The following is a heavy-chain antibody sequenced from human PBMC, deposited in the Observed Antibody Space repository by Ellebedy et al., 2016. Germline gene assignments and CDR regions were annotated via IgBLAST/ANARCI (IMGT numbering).Heavy chain of an antibody. CDR1: GFTFSSYG. Sequence: GGSLRLSCAASGFTFSSYGMHWVRQAPGKGLEWVAVIWYDGSNKYYADSVKGRFTISRDNSKNTLYLQMNSLRAEDTAVYYCARTYYDFWSGYYPYWFDPWGQGTLVTVSS. J-gene: IGHJ5*02. CDR2: IWYDGSNK. D-gene: IGHD3-3*01. V-gene: IGHV3-33*08. CDR3: ARTYYDFWSGYYPYWFDP.